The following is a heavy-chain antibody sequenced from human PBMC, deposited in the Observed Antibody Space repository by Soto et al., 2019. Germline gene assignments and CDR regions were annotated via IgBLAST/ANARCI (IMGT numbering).Heavy chain of an antibody. Sequence: SETLSLTCTVSGGSISSSSYYWGWIRQPPGKGLEWIGSIYYSGSTYYNPSLKSRVTISVDTSKNQFSLKLSSVTAADTAVYYCARHYTSGRFLEWFRDFDYWGQGTLVTVSS. CDR3: ARHYTSGRFLEWFRDFDY. V-gene: IGHV4-39*01. J-gene: IGHJ4*02. D-gene: IGHD3-3*01. CDR2: IYYSGST. CDR1: GGSISSSSYY.